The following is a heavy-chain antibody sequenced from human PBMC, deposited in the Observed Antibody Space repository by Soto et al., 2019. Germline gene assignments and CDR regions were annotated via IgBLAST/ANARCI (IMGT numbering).Heavy chain of an antibody. Sequence: ASVKVSCKASGYTFTSYAMHWVRQAPGQRLEWMGWINAGNGNTKYSQKFQGRVTITRDTSASTAYMELSSLRSEDTAVYYCAKSKNRQWLVPLLPYWGQGTLVTVSS. CDR1: GYTFTSYA. D-gene: IGHD6-19*01. J-gene: IGHJ4*02. CDR3: AKSKNRQWLVPLLPY. CDR2: INAGNGNT. V-gene: IGHV1-3*01.